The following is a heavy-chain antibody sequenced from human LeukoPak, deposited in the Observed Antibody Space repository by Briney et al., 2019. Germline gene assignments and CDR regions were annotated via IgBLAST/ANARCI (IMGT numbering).Heavy chain of an antibody. CDR1: GFPFSGNA. Sequence: GGSLRLSCAASGFPFSGNAMSWVRQAPGRGLEWVSGVGGDEKAHYADFVRGRFTISRDNSKNTLYLQMNSLRAEDTAVYYCAKERGRTVTTRPTFDYWGQGTLVTVSS. CDR2: VGGDEKA. V-gene: IGHV3-23*01. CDR3: AKERGRTVTTRPTFDY. J-gene: IGHJ4*02. D-gene: IGHD4-17*01.